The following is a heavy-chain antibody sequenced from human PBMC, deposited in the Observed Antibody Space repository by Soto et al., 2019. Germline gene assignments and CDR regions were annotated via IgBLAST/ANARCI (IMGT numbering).Heavy chain of an antibody. CDR1: GYTFTTDW. J-gene: IGHJ6*02. Sequence: PGESLKISCXDSGYTFTTDWIAWVRQMPGKGLEWMGIIFPDDSDTRYNPSFRGQVTISADKSISTAYLQWSSLKASDTATYYCARLIATGDYYGMDVWGQGTTVTVSS. V-gene: IGHV5-51*01. D-gene: IGHD6-13*01. CDR3: ARLIATGDYYGMDV. CDR2: IFPDDSDT.